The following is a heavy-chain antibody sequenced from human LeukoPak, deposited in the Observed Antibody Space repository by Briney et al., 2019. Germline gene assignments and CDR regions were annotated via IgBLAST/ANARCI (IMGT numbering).Heavy chain of an antibody. V-gene: IGHV4-38-2*02. J-gene: IGHJ5*02. Sequence: KSSETLSLTCTVSGYSISSGYYWGWIRQPPGKGLEWIGSIYHSGSTYYNPSLKSRVTISVDTSKNQFSLKLSSVTAADTAVYYCARSPGDFWSGCLNWFDPWGQGTLVTVSS. CDR3: ARSPGDFWSGCLNWFDP. CDR1: GYSISSGYY. CDR2: IYHSGST. D-gene: IGHD3-3*01.